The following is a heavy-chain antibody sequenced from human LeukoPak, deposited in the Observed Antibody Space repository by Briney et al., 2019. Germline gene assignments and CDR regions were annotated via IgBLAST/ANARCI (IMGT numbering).Heavy chain of an antibody. D-gene: IGHD2-2*01. CDR1: GFTFSSYA. CDR2: ISGSGGST. Sequence: GGSLRLSCAASGFTFSSYAMSWVRQAPGKGLEWVSAISGSGGSTYYADSVKDRFTISRDNSKNTLYLQMNSLRAEDTAVYYCAKVRIVVVPAAADYWGQGTLVTVSS. V-gene: IGHV3-23*01. CDR3: AKVRIVVVPAAADY. J-gene: IGHJ4*02.